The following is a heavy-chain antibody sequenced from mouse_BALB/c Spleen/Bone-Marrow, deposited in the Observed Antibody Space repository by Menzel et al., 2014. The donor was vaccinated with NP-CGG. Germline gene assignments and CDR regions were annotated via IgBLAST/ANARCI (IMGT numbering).Heavy chain of an antibody. Sequence: VQLQQSGAELVKPGASVKLSCKTSGYTFTNYWIQWVKQRPGQGLGWIGEIFPGTGTTYYNEKFKGKATQTIDTSSSTAYMQLSSLTSEDSAVYFCARHYYGSSGAMDYWGQGTSVTVSS. D-gene: IGHD1-1*01. CDR1: GYTFTNYW. CDR3: ARHYYGSSGAMDY. CDR2: IFPGTGTT. J-gene: IGHJ4*01. V-gene: IGHV1S132*01.